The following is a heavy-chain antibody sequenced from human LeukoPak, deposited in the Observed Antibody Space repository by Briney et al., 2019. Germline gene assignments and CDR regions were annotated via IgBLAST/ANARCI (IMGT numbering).Heavy chain of an antibody. CDR3: ARVIVEVPGVSDYCDY. Sequence: EGSLRLSCAASGFTFSDYYMNWIRQAPGKGLEWVSYISSSSSHTKYADSVKGRFTISRDNARNSLFLQMNSLRAEDTAIYYCARVIVEVPGVSDYCDYWGQGTLVTVSS. V-gene: IGHV3-11*05. CDR1: GFTFSDYY. CDR2: ISSSSSHT. J-gene: IGHJ4*02. D-gene: IGHD2-2*01.